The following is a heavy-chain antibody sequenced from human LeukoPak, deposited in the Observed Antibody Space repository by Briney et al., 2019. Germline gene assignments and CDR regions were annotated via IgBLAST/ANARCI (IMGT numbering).Heavy chain of an antibody. Sequence: PSETLSLTCAVYGGSFSGYYWSWIRQPPGKGLEWIGEINHSGSTNYNPSLKSRVTISVDTSKNQFSLKLSSVTAADTAVYYCARVYYHNDAFDIWGQGTMVTVSS. CDR3: ARVYYHNDAFDI. CDR1: GGSFSGYY. D-gene: IGHD3-9*01. CDR2: INHSGST. V-gene: IGHV4-34*01. J-gene: IGHJ3*02.